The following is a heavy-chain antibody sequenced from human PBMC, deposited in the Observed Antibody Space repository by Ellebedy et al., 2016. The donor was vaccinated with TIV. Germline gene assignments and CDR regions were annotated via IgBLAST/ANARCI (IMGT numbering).Heavy chain of an antibody. Sequence: GGSLRLXCKVSGYIFTANWIGWVRQMPGKGLEWMGIVYPSDSDTRYSPSFQGRVNMSVDKSIRTVYLQWNSLQASDTAMYYCARQGRNVDGYYFDFWGQGTLVTVSS. D-gene: IGHD2-15*01. CDR2: VYPSDSDT. CDR1: GYIFTANW. V-gene: IGHV5-51*01. CDR3: ARQGRNVDGYYFDF. J-gene: IGHJ4*02.